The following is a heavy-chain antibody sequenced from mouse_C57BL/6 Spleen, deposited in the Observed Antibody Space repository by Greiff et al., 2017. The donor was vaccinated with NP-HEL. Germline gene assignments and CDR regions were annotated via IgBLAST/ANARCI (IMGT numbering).Heavy chain of an antibody. J-gene: IGHJ2*01. CDR2: IYPGSGST. CDR1: GYTFTSYW. CDR3: ARNWDY. D-gene: IGHD4-1*01. V-gene: IGHV1-55*01. Sequence: QVQLKESGAELVKPGASVKMSCKASGYTFTSYWITWVKQRPRQGLEWIGDIYPGSGSTNYNEKFKSKATLTVDTSSSTAYMQLSSLTSEDSAVYYCARNWDYWGQGTTLTVSS.